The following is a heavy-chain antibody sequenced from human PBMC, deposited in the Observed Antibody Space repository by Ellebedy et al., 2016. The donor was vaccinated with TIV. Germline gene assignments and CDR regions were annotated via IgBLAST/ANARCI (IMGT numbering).Heavy chain of an antibody. D-gene: IGHD2-2*01. J-gene: IGHJ6*03. CDR3: ARDGSGDQLLYYYYYYMDV. CDR1: GFTFSNYW. V-gene: IGHV3-7*01. CDR2: IKKDGSDK. Sequence: GESLKISXAASGFTFSNYWMSWVRQAPGKGLEWVANIKKDGSDKYYVDSVKGRFTISRDNAKNSLYLQMNSLRVEDTAVYYCARDGSGDQLLYYYYYYMDVWGKGTTVTVSS.